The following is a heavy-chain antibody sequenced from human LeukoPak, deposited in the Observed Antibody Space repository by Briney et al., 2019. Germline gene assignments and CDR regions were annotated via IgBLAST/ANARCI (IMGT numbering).Heavy chain of an antibody. CDR2: IYYSGST. Sequence: SSETLSLTCTVSGGSISSGGYYWSWIRQHPGKGLEWIGYIYYSGSTYYNPSLKSRVTISVDTSKNQFSLKLSSVTAADTAVYYCARAFTMVRGVILGGWFDPWGQGTLVTVSS. V-gene: IGHV4-31*03. D-gene: IGHD3-10*01. CDR1: GGSISSGGYY. CDR3: ARAFTMVRGVILGGWFDP. J-gene: IGHJ5*02.